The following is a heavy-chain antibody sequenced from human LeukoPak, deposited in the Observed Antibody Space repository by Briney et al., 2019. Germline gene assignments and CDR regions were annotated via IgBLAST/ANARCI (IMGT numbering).Heavy chain of an antibody. CDR3: ARVRGYGSGSYNDAFDM. D-gene: IGHD3-10*01. Sequence: GASVTVSCKASDYTFTTYDITWVRQAPGQGLEWMGWISTSNANTNYAQKFQGRVTMTRDTSTNTAYMELRSLRSDDTAVYYCARVRGYGSGSYNDAFDMWGRGTVVTVSS. V-gene: IGHV1-18*01. CDR2: ISTSNANT. J-gene: IGHJ3*02. CDR1: DYTFTTYD.